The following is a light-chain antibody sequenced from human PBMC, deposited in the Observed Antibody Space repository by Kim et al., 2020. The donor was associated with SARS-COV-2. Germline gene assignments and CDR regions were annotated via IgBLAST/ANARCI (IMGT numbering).Light chain of an antibody. J-gene: IGKJ2*01. V-gene: IGKV1-5*03. CDR3: QQYNGFPYT. CDR2: RAS. CDR1: QNINNW. Sequence: DVQMTQSPSSLSASIGDRVTITCRASQNINNWVAWYQQKPGKAPKLLIYRASILESGVPSRFGGSGSGTEFTLTINSLQPDDFATYLCQQYNGFPYTFAQGTKLEI.